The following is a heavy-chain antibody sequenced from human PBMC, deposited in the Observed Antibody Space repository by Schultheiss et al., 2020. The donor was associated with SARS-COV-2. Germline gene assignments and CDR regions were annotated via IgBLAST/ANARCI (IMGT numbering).Heavy chain of an antibody. V-gene: IGHV1-2*02. Sequence: ASVKVSCKASGYTFTGYYMHWVRQAPGQGLEWMGWVNPNSGGTNYAQKFQGRVTMTSDTSISTAYMELSRLRTDDTAVYYCARAGSYGPNWYFDLWGRGTLVTVSS. CDR2: VNPNSGGT. CDR3: ARAGSYGPNWYFDL. D-gene: IGHD3-16*01. CDR1: GYTFTGYY. J-gene: IGHJ2*01.